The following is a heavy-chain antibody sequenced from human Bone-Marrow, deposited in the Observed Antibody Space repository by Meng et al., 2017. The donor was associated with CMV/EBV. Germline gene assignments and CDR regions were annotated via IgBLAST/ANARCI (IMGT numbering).Heavy chain of an antibody. V-gene: IGHV1-18*01. J-gene: IGHJ4*02. CDR2: ISAYNGNT. D-gene: IGHD3-3*01. Sequence: ASVKVSCKASGYTFTNYGISWVRQAPGQGLEWMGWISAYNGNTNYAQKLQGRVTMATDTSTSTAYMELSSLRSEDTAVYYCARDPFFWSGYFPKPNFDYWGQGTLVTVSS. CDR3: ARDPFFWSGYFPKPNFDY. CDR1: GYTFTNYG.